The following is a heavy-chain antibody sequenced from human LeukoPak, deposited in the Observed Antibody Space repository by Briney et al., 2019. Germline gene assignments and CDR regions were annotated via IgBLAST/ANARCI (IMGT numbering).Heavy chain of an antibody. V-gene: IGHV1-8*01. CDR2: MNPNSGNT. CDR3: ARGGPFQYYYDSSGYSLGS. CDR1: GYTFTSYD. D-gene: IGHD3-22*01. Sequence: ASVKVSCKASGYTFTSYDINWVRQAPGQGLEWMGWMNPNSGNTGYAQKFQGRVTMTRNTSISTAYMELSSLRSEDTAVYYCARGGPFQYYYDSSGYSLGSWGQGTLVTVSS. J-gene: IGHJ5*02.